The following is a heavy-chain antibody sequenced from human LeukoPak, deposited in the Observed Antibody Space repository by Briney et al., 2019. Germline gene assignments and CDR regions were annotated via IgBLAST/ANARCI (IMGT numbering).Heavy chain of an antibody. CDR2: IYYSGST. J-gene: IGHJ6*03. CDR3: ARAAVTTSNYYYYYMDV. CDR1: GGSISSYY. Sequence: SETLSLTCTVSGGSISSYYWSWIRQPPGKGLEWIGYIYYSGSTNYNPSLKSRVTISVDTSKNQFSLKLSSVTAADTAVYYCARAAVTTSNYYYYYMDVWGKGTTVTISS. D-gene: IGHD4-17*01. V-gene: IGHV4-59*01.